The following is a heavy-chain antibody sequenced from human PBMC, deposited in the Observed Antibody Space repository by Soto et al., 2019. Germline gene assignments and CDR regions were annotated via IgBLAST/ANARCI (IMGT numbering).Heavy chain of an antibody. V-gene: IGHV3-74*01. Sequence: EVQLVESGGDLVQPGGSLRLSCAASGFTFSNYLMHWVRQAPGKGLVWVSRINGDWSSTSYANSVKGRFTISRDNAKNTVYLQMNSLRDEDTAVYYCARHYASGTYSVDYWGQGTLVTVSS. J-gene: IGHJ4*02. CDR1: GFTFSNYL. CDR3: ARHYASGTYSVDY. D-gene: IGHD3-10*01. CDR2: INGDWSST.